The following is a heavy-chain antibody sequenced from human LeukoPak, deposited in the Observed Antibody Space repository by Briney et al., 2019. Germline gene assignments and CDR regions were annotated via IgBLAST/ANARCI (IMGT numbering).Heavy chain of an antibody. CDR2: IRYDGSNK. CDR1: GFTFSSYG. J-gene: IGHJ4*02. V-gene: IGHV3-30*02. CDR3: AKSACSSTSCYFDY. D-gene: IGHD2-2*01. Sequence: GGSLRLSCAASGFTFSSYGMHWVRQAPGKGLEWVAFIRYDGSNKYYADSVKGRFTISRDNSKNTLYLQMNSLRAEDTAVYYCAKSACSSTSCYFDYWGQGTLVTVSS.